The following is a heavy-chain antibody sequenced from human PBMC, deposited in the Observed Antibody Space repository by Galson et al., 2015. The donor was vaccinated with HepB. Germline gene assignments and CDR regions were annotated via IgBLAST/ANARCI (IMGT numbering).Heavy chain of an antibody. CDR2: TYYRSKWYN. J-gene: IGHJ4*02. CDR3: ARVLDTPMAYYFDY. CDR1: GDSVSSNNAA. Sequence: CAISGDSVSSNNAAWNWIRRSPSRGLEWLGRTYYRSKWYNDYAVSVKSRITINPDTSKNQFSLHLNSVTPEDTAVYYCARVLDTPMAYYFDYWGQGTLVSVSS. V-gene: IGHV6-1*01. D-gene: IGHD5-18*01.